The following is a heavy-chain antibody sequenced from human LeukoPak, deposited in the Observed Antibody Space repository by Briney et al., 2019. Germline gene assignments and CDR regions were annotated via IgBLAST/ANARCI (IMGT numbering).Heavy chain of an antibody. D-gene: IGHD7-27*01. J-gene: IGHJ6*02. Sequence: SVKVSCKASGYTFTSYDINWVRQAPGQGLEWMGGVIPIYGTPSYAQKFQGRVTITTDESTSTAYMELSSLRSEDTAVYYCARDHWGIVENGYDYFYYDMDVWGQGTTVTVSS. CDR1: GYTFTSYD. CDR2: VIPIYGTP. CDR3: ARDHWGIVENGYDYFYYDMDV. V-gene: IGHV1-69*05.